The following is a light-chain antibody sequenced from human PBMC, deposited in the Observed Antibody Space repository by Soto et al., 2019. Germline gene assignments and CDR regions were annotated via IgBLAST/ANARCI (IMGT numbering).Light chain of an antibody. CDR1: SSDVGSYNL. V-gene: IGLV2-23*02. J-gene: IGLJ2*01. CDR2: EVS. Sequence: QSALTQPASVSGSPGQSITISCTGTSSDVGSYNLVSWYQQHPGKAPKLMIYEVSKRPSGVSNCFSGSKSGNTASLTISGLQAEYEADYSCCSFAGSSTFVFGGGTQLTVL. CDR3: CSFAGSSTFV.